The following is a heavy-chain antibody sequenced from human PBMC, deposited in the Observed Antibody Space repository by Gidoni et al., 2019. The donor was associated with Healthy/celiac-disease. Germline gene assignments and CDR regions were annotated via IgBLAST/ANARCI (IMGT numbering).Heavy chain of an antibody. Sequence: EVQLVESGGGLVQPGGSLRLSCAASGFTFSRYDMHWVRQATGKGLEWVSAIGTAGDTYYPGSVKGRFTISRENAKNSLYLQMNSLRAGDTAVYYCARESRDGYNSAFDIWGQGTMVTVSS. V-gene: IGHV3-13*04. J-gene: IGHJ3*02. CDR3: ARESRDGYNSAFDI. CDR1: GFTFSRYD. CDR2: IGTAGDT. D-gene: IGHD5-12*01.